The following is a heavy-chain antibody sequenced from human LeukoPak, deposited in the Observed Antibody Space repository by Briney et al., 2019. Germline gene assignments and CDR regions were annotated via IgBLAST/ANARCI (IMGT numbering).Heavy chain of an antibody. D-gene: IGHD2-21*02. V-gene: IGHV1-69*04. Sequence: SVKVSCKASGGTFSSYAISWVRQAPGQGLEWMERIIPILGIANYAQKFQGRVTITADKSTSTAYMELSSLRSEDTAVYYCARARSVVVTAMPDWGQGTLVTVSS. CDR3: ARARSVVVTAMPD. CDR1: GGTFSSYA. CDR2: IIPILGIA. J-gene: IGHJ4*02.